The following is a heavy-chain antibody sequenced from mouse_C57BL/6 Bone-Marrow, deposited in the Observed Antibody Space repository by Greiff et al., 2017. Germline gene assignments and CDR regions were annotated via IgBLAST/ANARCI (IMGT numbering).Heavy chain of an antibody. Sequence: EVHLVESGGGLVQPGGSLKLSCAASGFTFSDYGMAWVRQAPRKGPEWVAFISNLAYSIYYADTVTGRFTISRENAKNTPYLEMSSLRSEDTAMXYCARAGSRAAIDYWGQGTSVTVSS. J-gene: IGHJ4*01. D-gene: IGHD1-1*01. CDR2: ISNLAYSI. V-gene: IGHV5-15*01. CDR1: GFTFSDYG. CDR3: ARAGSRAAIDY.